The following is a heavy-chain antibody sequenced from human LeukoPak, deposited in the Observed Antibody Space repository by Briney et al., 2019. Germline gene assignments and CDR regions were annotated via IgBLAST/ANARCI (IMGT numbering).Heavy chain of an antibody. CDR2: IRYDGSNK. V-gene: IGHV3-30*02. Sequence: GGSLRLSCAASGFTFSSYGMHWVRQAPGKGLEWVAFIRYDGSNKYYADSVKGRFTISRDNSKNTLYLQMNSLRAEDTAVYYCAKDPYFGGNHYYYYMDVWGKGTTVTISS. CDR3: AKDPYFGGNHYYYYMDV. D-gene: IGHD2-21*01. J-gene: IGHJ6*03. CDR1: GFTFSSYG.